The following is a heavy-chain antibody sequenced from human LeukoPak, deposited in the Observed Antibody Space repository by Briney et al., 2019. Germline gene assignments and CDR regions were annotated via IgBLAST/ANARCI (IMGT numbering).Heavy chain of an antibody. D-gene: IGHD3-10*01. CDR2: ISGSGGST. CDR3: AKVGHSYGSGFDY. CDR1: GFTFSSYA. J-gene: IGHJ4*02. V-gene: IGHV3-23*01. Sequence: PGGSLRLSCAVSGFTFSSYAMSWVRQAPGKGLEWVSAISGSGGSTDYADSVKGRFTISRDNSKNTLYLQMNSLRAEDTAVYYCAKVGHSYGSGFDYWGQGTLVTVSS.